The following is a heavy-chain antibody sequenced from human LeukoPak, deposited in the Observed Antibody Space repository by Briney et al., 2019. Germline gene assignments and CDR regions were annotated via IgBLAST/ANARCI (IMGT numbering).Heavy chain of an antibody. J-gene: IGHJ6*03. D-gene: IGHD2-2*01. Sequence: PGGSLRLSCAASGFTFSSYAISWVRQAPGKGLEWVSAISGSGGSTYYADSVKGRFTISRDNSKNTLYLQMNSLRAEDTAVYYCAKSSYQNESSTSSSSFHYYYYYYMDVWGKGTTVTVSS. V-gene: IGHV3-23*01. CDR3: AKSSYQNESSTSSSSFHYYYYYYMDV. CDR1: GFTFSSYA. CDR2: ISGSGGST.